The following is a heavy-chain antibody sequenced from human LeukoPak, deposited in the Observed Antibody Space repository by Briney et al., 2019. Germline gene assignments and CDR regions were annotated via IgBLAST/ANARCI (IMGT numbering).Heavy chain of an antibody. J-gene: IGHJ6*02. CDR1: GFTFTSST. V-gene: IGHV1-58*02. Sequence: ASVKVSCKASGFTFTSSTMQWVRQARGQRLAWIGWIVGGSGNTNYAQKFQERVTITRDMSTSTAYMELSSLRSEDTAVYYCAAQYDFWSGYYTSGDYYYGMDVWGQGTTVTVSS. CDR3: AAQYDFWSGYYTSGDYYYGMDV. CDR2: IVGGSGNT. D-gene: IGHD3-3*01.